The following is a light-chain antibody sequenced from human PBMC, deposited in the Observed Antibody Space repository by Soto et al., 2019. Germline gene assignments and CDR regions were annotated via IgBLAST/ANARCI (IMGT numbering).Light chain of an antibody. CDR2: VVS. V-gene: IGLV2-14*01. Sequence: QSALTQPASVSGSPGQSITISCTGTSSDVGGYNYVSWYQQHPGKAPKLMIYVVSNRPSGVSNRFSGSKSGNTASLTISGLQAEDEADYYCSSYTSSSTLEIGGGTKLTVL. CDR3: SSYTSSSTLE. J-gene: IGLJ2*01. CDR1: SSDVGGYNY.